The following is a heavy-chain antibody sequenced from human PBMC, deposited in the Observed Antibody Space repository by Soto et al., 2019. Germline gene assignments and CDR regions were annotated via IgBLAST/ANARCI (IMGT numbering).Heavy chain of an antibody. Sequence: ASVKVSCKASGYTFTSYGISWVRQAPGQGLEWMGWISAYNGNTNYAQKLQGRVTMTTDTSTSTAYMELRSLRSDDTAVYYCAREPDYYGSGRDLDYWGQGTLVTVSS. J-gene: IGHJ4*02. D-gene: IGHD3-10*01. CDR1: GYTFTSYG. CDR3: AREPDYYGSGRDLDY. V-gene: IGHV1-18*01. CDR2: ISAYNGNT.